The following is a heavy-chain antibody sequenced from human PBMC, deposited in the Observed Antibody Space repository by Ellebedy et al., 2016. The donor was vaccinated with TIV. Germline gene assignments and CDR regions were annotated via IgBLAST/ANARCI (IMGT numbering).Heavy chain of an antibody. D-gene: IGHD6-13*01. V-gene: IGHV1-2*02. CDR2: INPNSGGT. CDR3: ARAAAADYYYYYYGMDV. J-gene: IGHJ6*02. CDR1: GYTFTGYY. Sequence: ASVKVSXXASGYTFTGYYMHWVRQAPGQGLEWMGWINPNSGGTNYAQKFQGRVTMTRDTSISTAYMELSRLRSDDTAVYYCARAAAADYYYYYYGMDVWGQGTTVTVSS.